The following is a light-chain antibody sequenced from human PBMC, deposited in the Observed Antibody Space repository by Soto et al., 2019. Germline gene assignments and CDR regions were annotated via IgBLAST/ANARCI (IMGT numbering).Light chain of an antibody. CDR2: DVS. CDR1: SSDVGGYNY. V-gene: IGLV2-14*01. J-gene: IGLJ2*01. CDR3: TSYTSTRTVV. Sequence: QSALTQPASVSGSPGQSITISCTGTSSDVGGYNYVSWYQQHTGKAPKLMIYDVSNRPSGVSNRFSGSKSANTASLTISGLQAEDEADYYCTSYTSTRTVVFGGGTKVTVL.